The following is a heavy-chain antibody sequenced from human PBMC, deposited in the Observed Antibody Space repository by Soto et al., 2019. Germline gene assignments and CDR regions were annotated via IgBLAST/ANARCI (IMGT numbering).Heavy chain of an antibody. CDR1: GFTFSSYA. CDR3: AKDLPRFWSGYVNYYYYGMDV. CDR2: ISGSGGST. V-gene: IGHV3-23*01. Sequence: EVQLLESGGGLVQPGGSLRLSCAASGFTFSSYAMSWVRQAPGKGLEWVSAISGSGGSTYYADSVKGRFTISRDNSKNTLYLKMNSLRAEDTAVYYCAKDLPRFWSGYVNYYYYGMDVWGQGTTVTVSS. D-gene: IGHD3-3*01. J-gene: IGHJ6*02.